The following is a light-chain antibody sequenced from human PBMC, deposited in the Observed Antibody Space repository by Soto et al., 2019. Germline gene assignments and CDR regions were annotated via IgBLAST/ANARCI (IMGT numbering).Light chain of an antibody. J-gene: IGKJ4*01. CDR3: QQAFTYPLT. CDR2: VAS. V-gene: IGKV1-39*01. CDR1: QSISKY. Sequence: DIQMTQSPSSLSASLGDRVTITCRASQSISKYLSWYQQKPGNAPKLLIYVASTLQTGVPSRFSGSGSGTDLTLSISSLQPEDFVTYYCQQAFTYPLTFGGGTKVQIK.